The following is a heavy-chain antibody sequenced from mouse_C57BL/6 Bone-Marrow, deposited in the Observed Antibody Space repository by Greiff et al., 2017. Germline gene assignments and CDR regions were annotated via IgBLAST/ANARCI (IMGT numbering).Heavy chain of an antibody. Sequence: VKLMESGAELVKPGASVKISCKASGYAFSSYWMNWVKQRPGKGLEWIGQIYPGDGDTNYNGKFKGKATLTADKSSSTAYMQLSSLTSEDSAVYFCARCYYGSSYEFAYWGQGTLVTVSA. CDR1: GYAFSSYW. V-gene: IGHV1-80*01. CDR3: ARCYYGSSYEFAY. J-gene: IGHJ3*01. CDR2: IYPGDGDT. D-gene: IGHD1-1*01.